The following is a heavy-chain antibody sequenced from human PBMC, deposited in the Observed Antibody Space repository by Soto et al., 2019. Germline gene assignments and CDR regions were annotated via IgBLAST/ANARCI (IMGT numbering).Heavy chain of an antibody. CDR1: GFTFSSYA. CDR3: AKAGLRYFDWLFTFDY. CDR2: ISGSGGST. J-gene: IGHJ4*02. Sequence: EVQLLESGGGLVQPGGSLRLSCAASGFTFSSYAMSWYRQAPGKGLEWVSAISGSGGSTYYADSVKGRFTISRDNSKNTLYLQMNSLRAEDTAVYYCAKAGLRYFDWLFTFDYWGQGTLVTVSS. D-gene: IGHD3-9*01. V-gene: IGHV3-23*01.